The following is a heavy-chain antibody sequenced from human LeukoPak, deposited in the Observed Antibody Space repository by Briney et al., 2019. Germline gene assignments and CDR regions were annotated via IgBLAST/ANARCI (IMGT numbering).Heavy chain of an antibody. CDR1: GGSISSGSYY. CDR3: ARGLAARRLYYYYMDV. CDR2: IYTSGST. J-gene: IGHJ6*03. V-gene: IGHV4-61*02. D-gene: IGHD6-6*01. Sequence: SETLSLTCTVSGGSISSGSYYWSWIRQPAGKGLEWIGRIYTSGSTNYNPSLKSRVTISVDTSKNQFSLKLSSVTAADTAVYYCARGLAARRLYYYYMDVWGKGTTVTVSS.